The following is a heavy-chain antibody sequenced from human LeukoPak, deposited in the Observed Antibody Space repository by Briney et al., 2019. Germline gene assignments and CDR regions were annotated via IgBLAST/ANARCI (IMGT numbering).Heavy chain of an antibody. V-gene: IGHV4-34*01. J-gene: IGHJ4*02. CDR3: ARDTATALTRFKFDY. CDR1: GGSISGYY. Sequence: PSETLSLTCTVSGGSISGYYWSWIRQPPGKGLEWIGEINHSGSTNYNPSLKSRVTISVDTSKNQFSLKLSSVTAADTAVYYCARDTATALTRFKFDYWGQGTLVTVSS. CDR2: INHSGST. D-gene: IGHD3-10*02.